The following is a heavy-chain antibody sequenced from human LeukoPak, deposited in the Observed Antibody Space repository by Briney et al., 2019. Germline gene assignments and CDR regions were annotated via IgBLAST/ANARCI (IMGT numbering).Heavy chain of an antibody. V-gene: IGHV3-23*01. D-gene: IGHD3-3*01. J-gene: IGHJ3*02. Sequence: PGGSLRLSCAVSGFTFSSYAMSWVRQAPGRGLEWVSAISGSGGSTYYADSVKGRFTISRDNSKNTLYLQMNSLRAEDTAVYYCAKDLTIFGVVSDAFDIWGQGTMVTVSS. CDR1: GFTFSSYA. CDR3: AKDLTIFGVVSDAFDI. CDR2: ISGSGGST.